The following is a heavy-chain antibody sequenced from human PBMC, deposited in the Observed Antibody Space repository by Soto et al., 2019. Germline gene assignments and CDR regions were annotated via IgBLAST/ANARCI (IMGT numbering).Heavy chain of an antibody. J-gene: IGHJ4*02. CDR1: GSGGTFSSYT. Sequence: QVQLVQSGAEVKKPGSLVKVSCVASGSGGTFSSYTFSWVRQAPGQGLEWMGRIIPILDITNYAQRFQGRVTITADKSTSTAYMEVSSLRSEDAAVYYCARSSIAVDYYVDSWGQGTLVTVSS. CDR3: ARSSIAVDYYVDS. V-gene: IGHV1-69*02. CDR2: IIPILDIT. D-gene: IGHD6-19*01.